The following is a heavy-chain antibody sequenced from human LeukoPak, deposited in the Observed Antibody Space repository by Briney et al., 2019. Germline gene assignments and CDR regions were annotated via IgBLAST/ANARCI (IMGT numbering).Heavy chain of an antibody. CDR1: GFRLSSYS. CDR3: ARLGGYNEVDF. J-gene: IGHJ4*02. CDR2: VNSDGGNP. Sequence: GGSLRLSCAASGFRLSSYSMDWVRHVPGQGLLWVSRVNSDGGNPAYADSVRGRFSISRDNTKNTLSLQMNSLRDEDTAVYYCARLGGYNEVDFWGQGTLVTVSS. D-gene: IGHD3-22*01. V-gene: IGHV3-74*01.